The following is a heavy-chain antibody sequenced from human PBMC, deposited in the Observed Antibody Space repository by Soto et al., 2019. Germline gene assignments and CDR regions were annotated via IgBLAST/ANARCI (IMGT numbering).Heavy chain of an antibody. V-gene: IGHV4-4*07. CDR3: ARDPYCRSTSCYVAFDI. CDR1: GGSISSYY. J-gene: IGHJ3*02. CDR2: IYTSGST. D-gene: IGHD2-2*01. Sequence: QVQLQESGPGLVKPSETLSLTCSVSGGSISSYYWSWIRQPAGKALEWIGRIYTSGSTNYNPSLKRRVTMSVGTSKNQFSLKLTSVTAADTAVYYCARDPYCRSTSCYVAFDIWGQGTLVTVSS.